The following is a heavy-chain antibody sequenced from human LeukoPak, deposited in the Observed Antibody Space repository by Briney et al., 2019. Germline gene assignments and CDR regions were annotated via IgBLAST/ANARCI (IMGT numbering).Heavy chain of an antibody. CDR1: GDNVSNNSAA. J-gene: IGHJ4*02. V-gene: IGHV6-1*01. CDR2: TYYKSKWYN. D-gene: IGHD6-13*01. Sequence: SQTLSLTCAISGDNVSNNSAAWNWIRQSPSRGLEWLGRTYYKSKWYNDYAVSVTSRITISPDTSKNQFSLQLKSVTPDDTAVYYCARGGSWGESGFDYWGQGTLVTVSS. CDR3: ARGGSWGESGFDY.